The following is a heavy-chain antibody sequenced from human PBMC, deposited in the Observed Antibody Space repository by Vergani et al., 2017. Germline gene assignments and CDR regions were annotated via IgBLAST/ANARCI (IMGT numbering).Heavy chain of an antibody. J-gene: IGHJ5*02. CDR2: INRSDGTT. V-gene: IGHV1-46*01. CDR3: ALYGVKPNSNWFDP. Sequence: QVQLVQSGAEVKKPGASVKVSCKASGYAFTSHHLQWVRQAPGQGFEWMGIINRSDGTTSYAQRFQGRVTLTRDTSTSTVYMELRSLRSDDTAIYYCALYGVKPNSNWFDPWGQGTLVSVSS. CDR1: GYAFTSHH. D-gene: IGHD1-14*01.